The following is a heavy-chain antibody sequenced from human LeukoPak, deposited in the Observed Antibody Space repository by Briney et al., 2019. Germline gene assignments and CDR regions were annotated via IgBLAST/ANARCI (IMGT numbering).Heavy chain of an antibody. Sequence: SETLSLTCAVSGGSISSFYWSWIRQPPGKGLEWIAYLYSTGGRTNYNPSLKSRVTISVDPSKSHFSLKMNSVTTADTAVYYCARHLAAATSAFDYWGRGALVTVSS. CDR2: LYSTGGRT. J-gene: IGHJ4*02. CDR1: GGSISSFY. D-gene: IGHD6-13*01. V-gene: IGHV4-59*01. CDR3: ARHLAAATSAFDY.